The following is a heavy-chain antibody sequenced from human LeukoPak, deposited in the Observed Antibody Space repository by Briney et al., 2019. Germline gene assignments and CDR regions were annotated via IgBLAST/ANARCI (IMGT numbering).Heavy chain of an antibody. J-gene: IGHJ3*02. Sequence: PGRSLRLSCAASGFTFTNYGMHWVRQAPGKGLEGVAIISFDGRIEYYIDSVKGRFTISRDKSKNTLYLQMNSLRPEDTAVYYCAKERASMGADAFDIWGQGTLVTVSS. CDR3: AKERASMGADAFDI. CDR1: GFTFTNYG. CDR2: ISFDGRIE. V-gene: IGHV3-30*18. D-gene: IGHD1-26*01.